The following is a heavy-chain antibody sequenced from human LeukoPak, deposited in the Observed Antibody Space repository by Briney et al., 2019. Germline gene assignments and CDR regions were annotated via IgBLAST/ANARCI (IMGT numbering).Heavy chain of an antibody. CDR1: GFTVSSNY. CDR2: LHSGGNA. Sequence: GGSLRLSCAASGFTVSSNYMNWVRQAPGKGLEWVSLLHSGGNAYYADSVKGRFTISRDNSKNTLYLQMNSLRAEDTAVYYCARDVDTANNYYYYGMDVWGQGTTVTVSS. D-gene: IGHD5-18*01. CDR3: ARDVDTANNYYYYGMDV. V-gene: IGHV3-66*02. J-gene: IGHJ6*02.